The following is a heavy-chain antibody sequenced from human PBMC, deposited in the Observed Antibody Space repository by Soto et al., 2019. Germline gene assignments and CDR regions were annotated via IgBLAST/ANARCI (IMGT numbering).Heavy chain of an antibody. CDR2: ITWDGSRT. D-gene: IGHD6-19*01. V-gene: IGHV3-43*01. Sequence: EVQLVESGGVVVQPGGSLRLSCAASGFTFDDYTMHWVRQGPGKGLEWVSLITWDGSRTYYADSVKGRFTISRDNSKNSLSLQINSLRSEDTAFYYCARSPEYSSGWFLESWGQGTLLTVSS. J-gene: IGHJ4*02. CDR3: ARSPEYSSGWFLES. CDR1: GFTFDDYT.